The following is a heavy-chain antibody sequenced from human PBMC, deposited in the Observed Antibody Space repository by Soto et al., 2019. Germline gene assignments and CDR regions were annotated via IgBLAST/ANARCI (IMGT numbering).Heavy chain of an antibody. V-gene: IGHV4-30-4*08. D-gene: IGHD2-21*02. J-gene: IGHJ6*02. CDR2: IHYSGSI. Sequence: QVQLQQSGPGLVKPSQTLSLTCTVSGGSISYEYYHWTWIRQSPGKGLEWIGYIHYSGSIIYNPCFKSPVTISVDTSKNQFSLQLSSVTAADTAVDFCAREDDGGDRDYYGLDVWGQGSTVTVSS. CDR3: AREDDGGDRDYYGLDV. CDR1: GGSISYEYYH.